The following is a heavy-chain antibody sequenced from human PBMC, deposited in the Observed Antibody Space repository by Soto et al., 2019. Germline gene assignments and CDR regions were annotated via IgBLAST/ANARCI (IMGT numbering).Heavy chain of an antibody. CDR3: AKGGSETYYYDSSGYYFVY. Sequence: GGSLRLSCAASGFTFSSYAMSWVRQAPGKGLEWVSAISGSGGSTYYADSVKGRFTISRDNSKNTLYLQMNSLRAEDTAVYYCAKGGSETYYYDSSGYYFVYWGQGTLVTAPQ. CDR1: GFTFSSYA. V-gene: IGHV3-23*01. J-gene: IGHJ4*02. D-gene: IGHD3-22*01. CDR2: ISGSGGST.